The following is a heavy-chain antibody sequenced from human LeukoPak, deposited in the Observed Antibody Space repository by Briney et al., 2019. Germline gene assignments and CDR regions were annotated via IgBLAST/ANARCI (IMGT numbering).Heavy chain of an antibody. D-gene: IGHD6-19*01. CDR1: GYTFTSYD. J-gene: IGHJ5*02. V-gene: IGHV1-8*01. Sequence: ASVKVSCKASGYTFTSYDIYWVRQATGQGLEWMGWMNPNSGNTGYARKFQGRVTMTRNTSISTAYMELSSLRSEDTAVYYCARGRARGIAVAGPKHNWFDPWGQGTLVTVSS. CDR3: ARGRARGIAVAGPKHNWFDP. CDR2: MNPNSGNT.